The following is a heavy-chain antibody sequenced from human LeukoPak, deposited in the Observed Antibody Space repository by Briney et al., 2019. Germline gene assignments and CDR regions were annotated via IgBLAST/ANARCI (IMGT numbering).Heavy chain of an antibody. CDR2: INHSGST. CDR3: ARVTTVVTAFDY. Sequence: SETLSLTCTVSGGSISSYYWSWIRQPPGKGLEWIGEINHSGSTNYNPSLKGRVTISVDTSKNQFSLKLSSVTAADTAVYYCARVTTVVTAFDYWGQGTLVTVSS. V-gene: IGHV4-34*01. D-gene: IGHD4-23*01. J-gene: IGHJ4*02. CDR1: GGSISSYY.